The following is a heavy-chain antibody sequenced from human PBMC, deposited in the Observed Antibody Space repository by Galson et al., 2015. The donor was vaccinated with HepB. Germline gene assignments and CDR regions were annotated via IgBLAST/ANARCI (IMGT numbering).Heavy chain of an antibody. V-gene: IGHV3-15*01. J-gene: IGHJ4*02. CDR2: IKSKTDGGTT. Sequence: SLRLSCAASGFTFSNAWMSWVRQAPGKGLEWVGRIKSKTDGGTTDYAAPMKGRFTISRDDSKNTLYLQMNSLKTEDTAVYYCTTEYDILTGLTIDYWGQGTLVTVSS. CDR1: GFTFSNAW. D-gene: IGHD3-9*01. CDR3: TTEYDILTGLTIDY.